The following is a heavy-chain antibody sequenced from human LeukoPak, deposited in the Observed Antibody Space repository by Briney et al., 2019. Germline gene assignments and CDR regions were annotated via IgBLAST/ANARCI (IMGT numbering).Heavy chain of an antibody. J-gene: IGHJ4*02. V-gene: IGHV3-23*01. D-gene: IGHD2-15*01. CDR1: GFTFSSYA. CDR2: MCGCGGRT. CDR3: AKGLSRDLLSDFDY. Sequence: PGESLRLSCAASGFTFSSYAMSWVRQAPEKGLEWVSGMCGCGGRTSYTDSVKGRFTISRDNSKNTLYLQMNSLRAEDTAVYYCAKGLSRDLLSDFDYWGQGTLVTVSS.